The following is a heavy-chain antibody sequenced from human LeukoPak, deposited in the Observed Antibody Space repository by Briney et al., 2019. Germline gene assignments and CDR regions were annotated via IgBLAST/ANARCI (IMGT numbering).Heavy chain of an antibody. J-gene: IGHJ4*02. D-gene: IGHD6-19*01. CDR1: GFTFDGYA. CDR3: ATSIAVAGTPDY. V-gene: IGHV3-9*01. CDR2: ISWNSGSI. Sequence: PGGSLRLSCAASGFTFDGYAMHWVRQAPGKGLEWVSGISWNSGSIGYADSVKGRFTISRDNAKNSLYLQMNSLRAEDTALYYCATSIAVAGTPDYWGQGTLVTVSS.